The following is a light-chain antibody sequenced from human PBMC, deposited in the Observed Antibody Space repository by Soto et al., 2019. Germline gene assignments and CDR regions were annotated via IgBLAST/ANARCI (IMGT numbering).Light chain of an antibody. CDR2: GAS. CDR3: QQYGSSGT. V-gene: IGKV3-20*01. J-gene: IGKJ1*01. CDR1: QSVSNNY. Sequence: EIVMTHAPATLSGSPGERATLSCRASQSVSNNYLAWYQQKPGQAPRLLIYGASNRATGIPDRFSGSGSGTDFTLTISRLEPEDFAVYYCQQYGSSGTFGQGTKVDIK.